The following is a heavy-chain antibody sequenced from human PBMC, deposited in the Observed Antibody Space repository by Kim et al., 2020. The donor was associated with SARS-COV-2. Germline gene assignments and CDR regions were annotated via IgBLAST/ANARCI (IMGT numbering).Heavy chain of an antibody. CDR3: AGDFLYYYDSSGYYFFDY. D-gene: IGHD3-22*01. CDR1: GGSISSSSYY. Sequence: SETLSLTCTVSGGSISSSSYYWGWIRQPPGKGLEWIGSIYYSGSTYYNPSLKSRVTISVDTSKNQFSLKLSSVTAADTAVYYCAGDFLYYYDSSGYYFFDYWGQGTLVTVSS. J-gene: IGHJ4*02. CDR2: IYYSGST. V-gene: IGHV4-39*01.